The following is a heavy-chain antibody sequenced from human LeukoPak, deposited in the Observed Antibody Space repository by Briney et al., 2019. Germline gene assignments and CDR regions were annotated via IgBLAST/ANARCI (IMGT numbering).Heavy chain of an antibody. CDR2: IWHDGSTK. CDR3: VRGSFGPDI. V-gene: IGHV3-33*01. D-gene: IGHD3/OR15-3a*01. Sequence: PGRSLRLSCAASGFTFSNYGMHWVRQAPGKGLEWVAVIWHDGSTKYYGDSVKGRFTISRDNAKNTVYLQMNNLRAEDTAIYYCVRGSFGPDIWGQGTMVTVSS. J-gene: IGHJ3*02. CDR1: GFTFSNYG.